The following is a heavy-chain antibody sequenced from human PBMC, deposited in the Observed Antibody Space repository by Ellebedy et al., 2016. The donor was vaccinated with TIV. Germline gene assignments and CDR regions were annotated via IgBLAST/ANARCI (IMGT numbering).Heavy chain of an antibody. CDR1: GASISSGGYY. D-gene: IGHD4-11*01. J-gene: IGHJ5*02. V-gene: IGHV4-31*03. CDR2: IYYSGST. Sequence: SETLSLXXTVSGASISSGGYYWSWIRQHPGKGLEWIGYIYYSGSTYYNPSLKSRVTISVDTSKNQFSLKVRSVTAADTAVYYCARTYTVTTFNWFDPWGQGTLVIVSS. CDR3: ARTYTVTTFNWFDP.